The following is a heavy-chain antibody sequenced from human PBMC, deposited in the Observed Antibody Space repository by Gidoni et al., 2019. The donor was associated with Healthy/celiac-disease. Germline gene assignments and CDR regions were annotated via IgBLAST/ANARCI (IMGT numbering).Heavy chain of an antibody. CDR1: GFSLRTSGVG. V-gene: IGHV2-5*02. CDR3: AHGGGLRSSDYYDY. Sequence: QITLKESGPTLVKPTQTLPLTSPFSGFSLRTSGVGVGCIRQPPGKALEWLALIYWDDDKRYSPSLTSRLTITKDTSKNQVVLTMTNMDPVDTATYYCAHGGGLRSSDYYDYWGQGTLVTVSS. D-gene: IGHD6-6*01. CDR2: IYWDDDK. J-gene: IGHJ4*02.